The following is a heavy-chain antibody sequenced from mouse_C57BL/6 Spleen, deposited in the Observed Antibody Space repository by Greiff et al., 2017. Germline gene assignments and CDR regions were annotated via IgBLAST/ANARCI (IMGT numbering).Heavy chain of an antibody. J-gene: IGHJ4*01. CDR2: ISYDGSN. V-gene: IGHV3-6*01. Sequence: DVQLQESGPGLVNPSQSLSLTCSVTGYSITSGYYWNWIRQFPGNKLEWMGYISYDGSNNYNPSLQNRISITRDTSKNQFFLKLNSVTTEDTATYYCAREDYGPYYYAMDYWGQGTSVTVSS. CDR3: AREDYGPYYYAMDY. D-gene: IGHD1-1*02. CDR1: GYSITSGYY.